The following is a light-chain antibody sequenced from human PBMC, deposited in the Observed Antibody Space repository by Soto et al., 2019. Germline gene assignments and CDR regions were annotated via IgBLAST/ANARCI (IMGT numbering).Light chain of an antibody. CDR2: VAS. CDR1: QDISSA. CDR3: QQFRSYPLT. V-gene: IGKV1-13*02. J-gene: IGKJ4*01. Sequence: AIQLTQSPSSLSASVGDRVTITCRASQDISSALAWYQQKPGKPPKLLIYVASSLESGVPSRFSGSGSGTDFTLTISSLQPEDFATYYCQQFRSYPLTFGGGTKVDIK.